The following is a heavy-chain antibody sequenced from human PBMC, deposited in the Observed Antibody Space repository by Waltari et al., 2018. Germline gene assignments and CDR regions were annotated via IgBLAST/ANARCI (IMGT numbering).Heavy chain of an antibody. J-gene: IGHJ4*02. Sequence: EVQLLESGGGLVQPGGSLRLSCAASGFTFSSYAMSWVRQAPGKGLEWVSVIYSGGSTYYADSVKGRFTISRDNSKNTLYLQMNSLRAEDTAVYYCATAYGSGSYIDYWGQGTLVTVSS. CDR3: ATAYGSGSYIDY. D-gene: IGHD3-10*01. CDR1: GFTFSSYA. V-gene: IGHV3-23*03. CDR2: IYSGGST.